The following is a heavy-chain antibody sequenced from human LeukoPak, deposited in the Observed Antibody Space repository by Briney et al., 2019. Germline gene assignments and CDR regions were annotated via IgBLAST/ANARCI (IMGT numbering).Heavy chain of an antibody. V-gene: IGHV4-4*02. CDR3: ARNVLLWFGELLQPAAFDI. J-gene: IGHJ3*02. Sequence: SGTLSLTCAVSGGSISSSNWWSWVRQPPGKGLEWIGEIYHSGSTNYNPSVKSRVTISVDKSKNQFSLKLSSVTAADTAVYYCARNVLLWFGELLQPAAFDIWGQGTMVTVSS. CDR2: IYHSGST. CDR1: GGSISSSNW. D-gene: IGHD3-10*01.